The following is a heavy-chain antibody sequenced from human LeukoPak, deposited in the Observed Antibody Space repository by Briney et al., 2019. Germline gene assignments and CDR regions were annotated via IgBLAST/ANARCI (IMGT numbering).Heavy chain of an antibody. CDR3: ARARRGIAAAGWFDP. V-gene: IGHV1-18*01. CDR1: GGTFSSYA. D-gene: IGHD6-13*01. Sequence: GASVKVSCKASGGTFSSYAISWVRQAPGQGLEWMGWISAYNGNTNYAQKLRGRVTMTTDTSTSTAHMELRSLRSDDTAVYYCARARRGIAAAGWFDPWGQGTLVTVSS. CDR2: ISAYNGNT. J-gene: IGHJ5*02.